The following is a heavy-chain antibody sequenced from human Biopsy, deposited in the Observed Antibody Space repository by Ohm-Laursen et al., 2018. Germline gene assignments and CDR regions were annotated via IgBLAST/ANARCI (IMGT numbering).Heavy chain of an antibody. J-gene: IGHJ6*02. Sequence: TQTLTLTCTLSGFSLNTRGMSVTWIRQPPGKALEWLARIVWGDAQVYNVSLKTRLTISKDTSENHVVLTLSDVDPVDTATYYCARIPILVVPAAIVYRHRRHLQGLDVWGQGTTVIVSS. D-gene: IGHD2-2*02. CDR3: ARIPILVVPAAIVYRHRRHLQGLDV. CDR1: GFSLNTRGMS. CDR2: IVWGDAQ. V-gene: IGHV2-70*16.